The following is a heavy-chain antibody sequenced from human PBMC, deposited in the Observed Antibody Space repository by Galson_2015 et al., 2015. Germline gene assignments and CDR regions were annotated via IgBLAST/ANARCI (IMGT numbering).Heavy chain of an antibody. V-gene: IGHV1-2*04. CDR2: LHPNSANT. CDR1: GYTFTGHY. D-gene: IGHD5-24*01. J-gene: IGHJ4*02. Sequence: SCKASGYTFTGHYLHWVRQAPGQGLEWMGWLHPNSANTNYAQNFQAWVTMTWDTSISTAYLEVSRLRSDDTAVYYCARPTADGYKFDFWGQGTLVTVSS. CDR3: ARPTADGYKFDF.